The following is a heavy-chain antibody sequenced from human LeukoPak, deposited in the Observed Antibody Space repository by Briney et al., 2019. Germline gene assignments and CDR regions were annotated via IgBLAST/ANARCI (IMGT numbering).Heavy chain of an antibody. Sequence: ASVKVSCKASGYTFTSYGISWVRQAPGQGLEWMGWISAYNGNTNYAQKLQGRVTMTTDTSTSTAYMELRSLRSDDTAVYYCAKGIAVAGHYYFDYWGQGTLVTVSS. CDR1: GYTFTSYG. J-gene: IGHJ4*02. V-gene: IGHV1-18*01. D-gene: IGHD6-19*01. CDR2: ISAYNGNT. CDR3: AKGIAVAGHYYFDY.